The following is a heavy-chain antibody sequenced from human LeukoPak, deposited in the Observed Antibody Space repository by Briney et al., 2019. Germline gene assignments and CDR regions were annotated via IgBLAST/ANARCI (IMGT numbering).Heavy chain of an antibody. Sequence: GGSLRLSCAASGYTFSTYWMHWIRQGPGKGLVWVSRINEDGSSTSYADSVRGRFTISRDNSKNTLYLQMNSLRAEDTAVYYCASSSYLLYFDYWGQGTLVTVSS. CDR2: INEDGSST. CDR1: GYTFSTYW. V-gene: IGHV3-74*01. D-gene: IGHD2-21*01. J-gene: IGHJ4*02. CDR3: ASSSYLLYFDY.